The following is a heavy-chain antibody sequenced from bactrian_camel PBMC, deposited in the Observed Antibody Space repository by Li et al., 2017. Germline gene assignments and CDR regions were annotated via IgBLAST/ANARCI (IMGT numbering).Heavy chain of an antibody. CDR1: GLTFPSYA. CDR3: AAHKWMPWKLVLCPASFGY. D-gene: IGHD1*01. J-gene: IGHJ6*01. Sequence: VQLVESGGDVVQPGASLRLSCVVSGLTFPSYAMNWVRQAPGKEVEWVSGITRGGGGGTDYADSVKGRFTISQDNAKNKVYLQMNSLKPEDTAVYYCAAHKWMPWKLVLCPASFGYWGQGTQVTVS. V-gene: IGHV3S40*01. CDR2: ITRGGGGGT.